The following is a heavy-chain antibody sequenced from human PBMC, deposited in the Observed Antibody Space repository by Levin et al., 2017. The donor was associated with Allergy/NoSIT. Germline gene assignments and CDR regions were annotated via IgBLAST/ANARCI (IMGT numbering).Heavy chain of an antibody. J-gene: IGHJ6*02. CDR3: ATTYSSSWSAYYYYYGMDV. V-gene: IGHV4-59*08. Sequence: SETLSLTCTVSGGSISSYYWSWIRQPPGKGLEWIGYIYYSGSTNYNPSLKSRVTISVDTSKNQFSLKLSSVTAADTAVYYCATTYSSSWSAYYYYYGMDVWGQGTTVTVSS. CDR2: IYYSGST. D-gene: IGHD6-13*01. CDR1: GGSISSYY.